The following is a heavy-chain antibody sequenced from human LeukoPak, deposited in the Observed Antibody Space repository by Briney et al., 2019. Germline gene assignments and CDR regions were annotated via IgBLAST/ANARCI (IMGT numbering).Heavy chain of an antibody. V-gene: IGHV3-74*03. CDR3: ARSGWLDS. Sequence: GGSLRLSCAASGFTFSGKWMHWVRQAPGKGLVWVSRIKGDGSSTTYADSVKGRFTFSRDNAKNTLHLQMDSLRAEDTAVYYCARSGWLDSWGQGTLVIVSS. CDR1: GFTFSGKW. D-gene: IGHD6-25*01. J-gene: IGHJ5*01. CDR2: IKGDGSST.